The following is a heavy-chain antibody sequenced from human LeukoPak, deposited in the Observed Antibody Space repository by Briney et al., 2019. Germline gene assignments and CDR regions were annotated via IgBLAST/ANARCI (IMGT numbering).Heavy chain of an antibody. CDR3: ARDEAGAPFGAYYMDV. V-gene: IGHV4-31*03. Sequence: SQTLSLTCTGSGGAISGGAYCWSWIRQHPGKGLEWIGFICNSGSTDYNPSLKTRAPISVDMSNSQFSLKLRSVTAADTAVYYCARDEAGAPFGAYYMDVWGKGTTVTVSS. D-gene: IGHD3-10*01. J-gene: IGHJ6*03. CDR1: GGAISGGAYC. CDR2: ICNSGST.